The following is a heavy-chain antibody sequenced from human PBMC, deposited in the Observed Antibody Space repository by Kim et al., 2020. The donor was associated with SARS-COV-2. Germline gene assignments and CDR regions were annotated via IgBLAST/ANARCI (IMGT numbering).Heavy chain of an antibody. CDR1: GFTFDDYA. CDR3: AKDTYSSGYFPDY. D-gene: IGHD6-19*01. J-gene: IGHJ4*02. V-gene: IGHV3-9*01. Sequence: GGSLRLSCAASGFTFDDYAMHWVRQAPGKGLEWVSGISWNSGSIGYADSVKGRFTISRDNAKNSLYLQMNSLRAEDTALYYCAKDTYSSGYFPDYWGQGTLVTVSS. CDR2: ISWNSGSI.